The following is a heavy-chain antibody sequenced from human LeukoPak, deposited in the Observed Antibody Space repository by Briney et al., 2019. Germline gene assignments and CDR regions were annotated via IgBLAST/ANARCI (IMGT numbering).Heavy chain of an antibody. CDR2: IYYSGST. V-gene: IGHV4-61*01. J-gene: IGHJ4*02. CDR1: GGSISSGSYY. D-gene: IGHD1-26*01. CDR3: ARSLSGSYYSLGY. Sequence: SQTLSLTCTVSGGSISSGSYYWSWIRQPPGKGLEWIGYIYYSGSTNYNPSLKSRVTISVDTSKNQFSLKLSSVTAADTAVYYCARSLSGSYYSLGYWGQGTLVTVSS.